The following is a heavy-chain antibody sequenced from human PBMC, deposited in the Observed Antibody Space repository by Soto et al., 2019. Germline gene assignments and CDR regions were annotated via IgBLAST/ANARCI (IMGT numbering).Heavy chain of an antibody. D-gene: IGHD6-19*01. CDR2: INSDGSST. Sequence: PGGSLRLSCAASGFTFSSYWMHWVRQAPGKGLVWVSRINSDGSSTSYADSVKGRFTISRDNAKNTLYLQMNSLRAEDTAVYYCASPSGWYDYYYYGMGVWGQGTTVTVSS. CDR1: GFTFSSYW. J-gene: IGHJ6*02. CDR3: ASPSGWYDYYYYGMGV. V-gene: IGHV3-74*01.